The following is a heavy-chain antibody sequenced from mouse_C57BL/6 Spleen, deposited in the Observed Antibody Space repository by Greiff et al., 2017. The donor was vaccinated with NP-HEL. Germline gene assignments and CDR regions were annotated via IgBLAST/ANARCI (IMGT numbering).Heavy chain of an antibody. V-gene: IGHV1-82*01. CDR1: GYAFSSSW. CDR3: ARDSPYYGSSPSWFAY. J-gene: IGHJ3*01. D-gene: IGHD1-1*01. CDR2: IYPGDGDT. Sequence: VQLQESGPELVKPGASVKISCKASGYAFSSSWMNWVKQRPGKGLEWIGRIYPGDGDTNYNGKFKGKATLTADKSSSTAYMQLSSLTSEDFAVYFCARDSPYYGSSPSWFAYWGQGTLVTVSA.